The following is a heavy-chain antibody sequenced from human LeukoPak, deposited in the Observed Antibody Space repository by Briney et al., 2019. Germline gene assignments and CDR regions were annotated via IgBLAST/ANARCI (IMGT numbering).Heavy chain of an antibody. Sequence: ASVKVSCKASGYSFSSYSISWVRQAPGQGLEWMGWISAYSGNTNYAHKLQGRVTMTTDTSTSTAYMELRGLRSDDTAVYYCARHRSRMVRGGDWFDPWGQGTLVTVSS. V-gene: IGHV1-18*01. CDR3: ARHRSRMVRGGDWFDP. CDR2: ISAYSGNT. D-gene: IGHD3-10*01. J-gene: IGHJ5*02. CDR1: GYSFSSYS.